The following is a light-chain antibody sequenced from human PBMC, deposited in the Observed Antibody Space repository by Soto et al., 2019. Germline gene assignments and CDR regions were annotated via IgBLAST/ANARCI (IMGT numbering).Light chain of an antibody. V-gene: IGKV1-5*03. CDR3: QQYDGPPLS. J-gene: IGKJ1*01. Sequence: DIQMTQSPSTLSASVGDRVTITCRASQSISGWLAWYQQKLGKAPKLLIYKASSLESGVPSRFSGSGSGTDFVLTINGLESEDSAVYFCQQYDGPPLSFGPGTKVEVK. CDR2: KAS. CDR1: QSISGW.